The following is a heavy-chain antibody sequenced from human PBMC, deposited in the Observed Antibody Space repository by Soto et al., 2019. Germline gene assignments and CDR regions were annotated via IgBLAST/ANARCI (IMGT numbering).Heavy chain of an antibody. CDR1: GFTFRSYV. CDR2: TSYDGSDK. J-gene: IGHJ1*01. V-gene: IGHV3-30*19. D-gene: IGHD3-16*01. Sequence: QVQLVESGGGVVQPGTSLRVSCVGSGFTFRSYVIHWVRQAPGKGLEWVALTSYDGSDKYYGDSGRGQFTISRDHSRNTVDLQMDSLRLEDTALYYCARWGTTGGLDVWGQGTLVSVSS. CDR3: ARWGTTGGLDV.